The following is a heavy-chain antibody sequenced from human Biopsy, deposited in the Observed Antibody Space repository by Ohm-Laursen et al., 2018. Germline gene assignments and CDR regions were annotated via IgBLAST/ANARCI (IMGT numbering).Heavy chain of an antibody. CDR1: GFPFTGFS. CDR2: ISASGNHI. J-gene: IGHJ4*02. D-gene: IGHD2-8*01. V-gene: IGHV3-21*01. CDR3: ARDGEAKYCKHGVCPSDF. Sequence: SLRLSCAAPGFPFTGFSVKWVRQAPGKGLEWVSSISASGNHIYYTDSVKGRFTVSRDNGKNSVYLQMNSLRVEDTAVYYCARDGEAKYCKHGVCPSDFWGQGTLVTVSS.